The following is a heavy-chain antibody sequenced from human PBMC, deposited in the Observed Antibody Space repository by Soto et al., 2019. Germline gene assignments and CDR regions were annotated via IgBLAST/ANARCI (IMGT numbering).Heavy chain of an antibody. D-gene: IGHD3-9*01. CDR2: IYYSGST. Sequence: SETLSLTCTVSGGSISSYYWSWIRQPPGKGLEWIGYIYYSGSTNYNPSLKSRVTISVDRSKNQFSLKLSSVTAADTAVYYCARALILTGYYIHDAFDIWGQGTMVTVSS. CDR1: GGSISSYY. J-gene: IGHJ3*02. CDR3: ARALILTGYYIHDAFDI. V-gene: IGHV4-59*01.